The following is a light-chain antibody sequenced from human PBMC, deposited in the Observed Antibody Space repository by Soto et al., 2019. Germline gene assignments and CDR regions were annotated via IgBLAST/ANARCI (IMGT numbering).Light chain of an antibody. CDR1: TTDVGGYNF. Sequence: QSVLTQPASVSGSPGQPITISCTGTTTDVGGYNFVSWYQQHPGKVPKLIIYEVSNRPSGVSNRFSGSKSDNTASLTISGLQAEDEADYYCCSYVSSKTYVFGTGTKVTVL. J-gene: IGLJ1*01. CDR2: EVS. V-gene: IGLV2-14*01. CDR3: CSYVSSKTYV.